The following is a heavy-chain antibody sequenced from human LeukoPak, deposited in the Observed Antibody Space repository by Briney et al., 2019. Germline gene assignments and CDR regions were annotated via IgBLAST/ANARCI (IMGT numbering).Heavy chain of an antibody. CDR1: GFTFDDYA. CDR2: ISGDGGST. Sequence: PGGSLRLSCAASGFTFDDYAMHWVRQAPGKGLEWVSLISGDGGSTYYADSVKGRFTVSRDNSKNSLYLQMNSLRIEDTALYYCAKHMARSLGATTTGALDIWGQGTMVTVSS. CDR3: AKHMARSLGATTTGALDI. D-gene: IGHD1-26*01. J-gene: IGHJ3*02. V-gene: IGHV3-43*02.